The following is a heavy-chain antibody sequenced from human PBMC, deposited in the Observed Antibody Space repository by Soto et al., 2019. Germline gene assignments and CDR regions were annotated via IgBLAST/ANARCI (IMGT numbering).Heavy chain of an antibody. CDR2: IYDSESA. J-gene: IGHJ4*02. CDR3: ARASSSSSAADY. CDR1: GESISSGGYY. Sequence: QVQLQESGPGLVKPSQTLSLTCNVSGESISSGGYYWSWIRHHPRKGLEWIGYIYDSESAYYNPSLKSRVTISLDTYKNHFAMRLSSVTDADTAVYYCARASSSSSAADYWGQGTLVTVSS. D-gene: IGHD6-6*01. V-gene: IGHV4-31*03.